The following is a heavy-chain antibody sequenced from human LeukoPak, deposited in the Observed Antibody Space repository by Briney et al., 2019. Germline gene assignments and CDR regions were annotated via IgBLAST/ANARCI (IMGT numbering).Heavy chain of an antibody. D-gene: IGHD3-9*01. Sequence: SETLSLTCTVSGGSISTYYWSWIRQPPGKGLEWIGYMYYSGSTDYNPSLKSRVTISVDTSKNQFSLKLSSVTVADTAVYYCARHASRDILTGPLLHWGQGTLVTVSS. CDR3: ARHASRDILTGPLLH. V-gene: IGHV4-59*08. CDR2: MYYSGST. CDR1: GGSISTYY. J-gene: IGHJ4*02.